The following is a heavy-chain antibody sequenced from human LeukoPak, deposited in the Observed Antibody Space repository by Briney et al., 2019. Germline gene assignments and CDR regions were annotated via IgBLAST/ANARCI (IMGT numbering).Heavy chain of an antibody. V-gene: IGHV3-30-3*01. Sequence: GSSLRLSCAASGFIFSSYAMHWVRQAPGKGLEWLALISYDGSNKYYADSVKGRFTISRDNSKNTLYLQMNSLRAEDTAVNYCAREHYYDSSGFYRDFDCWGQGTLVTVSS. CDR2: ISYDGSNK. J-gene: IGHJ4*02. CDR3: AREHYYDSSGFYRDFDC. D-gene: IGHD3-22*01. CDR1: GFIFSSYA.